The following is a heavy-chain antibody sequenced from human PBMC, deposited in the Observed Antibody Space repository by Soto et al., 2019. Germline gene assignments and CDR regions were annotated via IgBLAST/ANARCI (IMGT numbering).Heavy chain of an antibody. V-gene: IGHV3-30*18. CDR2: ISYDGSNK. J-gene: IGHJ5*02. CDR3: AKDSAGWFDP. CDR1: GFTFSSYG. Sequence: GGSLRLSCAASGFTFSSYGMNWVRQAPGKGLEWVAVISYDGSNKYYADSVKGRFTIARDNSKNTLYLQMNSLRAEDTAGYYCAKDSAGWFDPWGQGTLVTVSA.